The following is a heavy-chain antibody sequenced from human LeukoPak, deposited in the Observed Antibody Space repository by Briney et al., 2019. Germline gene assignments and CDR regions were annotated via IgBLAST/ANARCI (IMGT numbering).Heavy chain of an antibody. CDR1: GGTFSSYA. CDR3: ARDVMGPLYSYARYYYYGMDV. Sequence: GASVKVSCKASGGTFSSYAISWVRQAPGQGLEWMGRIIPILGIANYAQKFQGRVTITADKSTSTAYMELSSLRAEDTAVYYCARDVMGPLYSYARYYYYGMDVWGQGTTVTVSS. J-gene: IGHJ6*02. CDR2: IIPILGIA. D-gene: IGHD5-18*01. V-gene: IGHV1-69*04.